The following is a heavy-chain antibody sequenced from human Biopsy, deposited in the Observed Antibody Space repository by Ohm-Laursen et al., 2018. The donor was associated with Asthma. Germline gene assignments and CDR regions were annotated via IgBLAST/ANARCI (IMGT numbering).Heavy chain of an antibody. V-gene: IGHV4-39*02. CDR1: GGSMSSSSYY. Sequence: TLSLTCTVSGGSMSSSSYYWGWIRQPPGKGLEWMGSISYTGGAYHNPSLKSRVTISVDTSKNHFPLKLSSVTAADTAVYYCARFTASITIFGVVNNWFDPWGQGTLVTVSS. CDR3: ARFTASITIFGVVNNWFDP. CDR2: ISYTGGA. D-gene: IGHD3-3*01. J-gene: IGHJ5*02.